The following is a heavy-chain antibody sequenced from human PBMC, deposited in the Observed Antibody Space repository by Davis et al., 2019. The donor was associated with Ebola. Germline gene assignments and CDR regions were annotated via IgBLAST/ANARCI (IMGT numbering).Heavy chain of an antibody. CDR1: GFTFSKFD. Sequence: GESLKISCVVSGFTFSKFDMHWVRQVPGKGLEWVAVISYDGKNQQYEDSVKGRFTISRDNSKNTLYLQMNSLRAEDTAVYYCARGVLVWTRSWRNWFDAWGQGTLVTVSS. J-gene: IGHJ5*02. CDR3: ARGVLVWTRSWRNWFDA. V-gene: IGHV3-30*03. CDR2: ISYDGKNQ. D-gene: IGHD3/OR15-3a*01.